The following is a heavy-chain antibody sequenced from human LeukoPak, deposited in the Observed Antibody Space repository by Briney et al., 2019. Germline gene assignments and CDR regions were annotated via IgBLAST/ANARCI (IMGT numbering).Heavy chain of an antibody. Sequence: GASVKVSCKASGYTFTGDYMHWVRQAPGQGLEWMGWINPNSGATIYAQKFQGRVTMTRDTSISTAYMEVNRLSFDDTAVYYCASSPIVVIPGAMGFPHWGQGTLVTVSS. CDR3: ASSPIVVIPGAMGFPH. CDR2: INPNSGAT. V-gene: IGHV1-2*02. CDR1: GYTFTGDY. D-gene: IGHD2-2*01. J-gene: IGHJ4*02.